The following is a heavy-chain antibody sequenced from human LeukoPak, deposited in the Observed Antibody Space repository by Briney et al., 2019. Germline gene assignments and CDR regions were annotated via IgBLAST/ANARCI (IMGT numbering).Heavy chain of an antibody. J-gene: IGHJ4*02. D-gene: IGHD3-10*01. Sequence: SVKVSCKAPGGTFSSYTISWVRQAPGQGLEWMGRIIPILGIANYAQKFQGRVTITADKSTSTAYMELSSLRSEDTAVYYCARDLGSYYYGSGSYPYWGQGTLVTVSS. CDR2: IIPILGIA. CDR3: ARDLGSYYYGSGSYPY. CDR1: GGTFSSYT. V-gene: IGHV1-69*04.